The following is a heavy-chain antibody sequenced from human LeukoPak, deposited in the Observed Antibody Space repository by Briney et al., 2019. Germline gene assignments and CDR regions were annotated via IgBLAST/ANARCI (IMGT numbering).Heavy chain of an antibody. CDR1: GFTFSNFA. CDR2: LSGRGITT. D-gene: IGHD6-19*01. J-gene: IGHJ4*01. V-gene: IGHV3-23*01. Sequence: GGSLRLSCAASGFTFSNFAMRWVRQAPGKGVEWVSTLSGRGITTYYADSVKGRFTISRDNSNNTLYLQMNSLRAEDTAVYYCAKGIYSSGWSYFDYWGHGTLVTVSS. CDR3: AKGIYSSGWSYFDY.